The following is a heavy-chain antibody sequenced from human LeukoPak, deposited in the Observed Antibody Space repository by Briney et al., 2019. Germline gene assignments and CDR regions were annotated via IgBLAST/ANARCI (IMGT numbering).Heavy chain of an antibody. CDR1: GGSISSSSYY. V-gene: IGHV4-39*07. D-gene: IGHD2-2*01. J-gene: IGHJ6*03. Sequence: PSETLSLTCTVSGGSISSSSYYWGWIRQPPGKGLEWIGSIYYSGSTYYNPSLKSRVTISVDTSKNQFSLKLSSVTAADTAVYYCARVSIVVVPAAPDYYYYYYMDVWGKGTTVTVSS. CDR3: ARVSIVVVPAAPDYYYYYYMDV. CDR2: IYYSGST.